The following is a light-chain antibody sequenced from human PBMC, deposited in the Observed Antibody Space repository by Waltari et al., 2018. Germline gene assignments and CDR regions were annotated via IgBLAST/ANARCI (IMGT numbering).Light chain of an antibody. V-gene: IGKV4-1*01. CDR3: QQYYRSRT. J-gene: IGKJ1*01. Sequence: QSVLYHSNDKNYLAWYQQKPGQPPKLLISWASTRESGFPDRFSGSGSGTDFTLTISRLQAEDVAVYYCQQYYRSRTFGQGTKVEI. CDR1: QSVLYHSNDKNY. CDR2: WAS.